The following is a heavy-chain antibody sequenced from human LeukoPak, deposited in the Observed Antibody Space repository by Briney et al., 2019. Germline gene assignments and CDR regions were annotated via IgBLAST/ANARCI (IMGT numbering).Heavy chain of an antibody. CDR3: ALEYCSGGSCYRSLNY. CDR2: IWFDGSNK. V-gene: IGHV3-33*01. J-gene: IGHJ4*02. Sequence: GGSLRLSCAASGFTFSSYGMHWVRQAPGKGLEGVAVIWFDGSNKYYADSVKGRFTISRDNSKNTLYLQMNSLRAEDTAVYYCALEYCSGGSCYRSLNYWGQGTLVTLSS. D-gene: IGHD2-15*01. CDR1: GFTFSSYG.